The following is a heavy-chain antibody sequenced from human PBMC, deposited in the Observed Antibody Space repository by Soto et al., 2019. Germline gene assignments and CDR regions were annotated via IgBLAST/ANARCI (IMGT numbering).Heavy chain of an antibody. CDR1: GHSLSSGGYY. J-gene: IGHJ4*02. V-gene: IGHV4-31*03. CDR2: IYFTGTT. Sequence: PSETLSLTCTVSGHSLSSGGYYWSWTRQHPGKGLEWVGYIYFTGTTLYNPSLKSRLAISVDTSKNQFSLKLTSVTAADTAVYYCARDWGSSGWPNWGQGVLVTVSS. D-gene: IGHD6-19*01. CDR3: ARDWGSSGWPN.